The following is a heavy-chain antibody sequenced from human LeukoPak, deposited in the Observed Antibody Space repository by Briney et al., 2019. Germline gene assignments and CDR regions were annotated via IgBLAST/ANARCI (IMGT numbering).Heavy chain of an antibody. CDR1: GFTFSSYN. Sequence: GGSLRLSCAASGFTFSSYNMNWVRQAPGKGLEWVSYITSSSSTIYYADSVKGRFAISRDNAKNSLYLQMNSLRDEDTAVYYCAREYSSSSGSVSDYWGQGTLVTVSS. CDR2: ITSSSSTI. CDR3: AREYSSSSGSVSDY. D-gene: IGHD6-6*01. J-gene: IGHJ4*02. V-gene: IGHV3-48*02.